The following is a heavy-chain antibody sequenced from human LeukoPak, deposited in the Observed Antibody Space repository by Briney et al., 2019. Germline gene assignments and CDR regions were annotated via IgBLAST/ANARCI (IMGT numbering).Heavy chain of an antibody. D-gene: IGHD4-17*01. CDR1: GGSISSGSYY. CDR3: ARALNDYGDYIVNY. J-gene: IGHJ4*02. CDR2: ICTSGST. V-gene: IGHV4-61*02. Sequence: SETLSLTCTVSGGSISSGSYYWSWIRQPAGKGLEWIGRICTSGSTNYNPSLKSRVTISVDTSKNRFSLKLSSVTAADTAVYYCARALNDYGDYIVNYWGQGTLVTVSS.